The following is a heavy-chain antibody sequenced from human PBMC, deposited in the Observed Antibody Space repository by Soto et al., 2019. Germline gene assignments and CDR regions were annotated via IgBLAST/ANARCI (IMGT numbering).Heavy chain of an antibody. Sequence: PGESLKISCQASGYSFTAYWITWVRQMPGKGLEWMATIDPSDSYVDYSPSFRGHVTFSVDSSITTVYLQWNSLKASDSAMYFGTRRASSSFYHFDFWGQGALVTVSS. D-gene: IGHD2-2*01. J-gene: IGHJ4*02. CDR2: IDPSDSYV. V-gene: IGHV5-10-1*01. CDR1: GYSFTAYW. CDR3: TRRASSSFYHFDF.